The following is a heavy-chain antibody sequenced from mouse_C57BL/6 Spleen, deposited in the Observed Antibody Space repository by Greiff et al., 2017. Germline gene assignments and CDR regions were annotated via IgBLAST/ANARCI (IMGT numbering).Heavy chain of an antibody. D-gene: IGHD3-1*01. J-gene: IGHJ4*01. V-gene: IGHV5-16*01. CDR1: GFTFSDYY. CDR2: INYDGSSS. Sequence: EVQLVESEGGLVQPGSSMKLSCTASGFTFSDYYMAWVSQVPEQGLEWVANINYDGSSSHYLNSLKSRFILSRDNAKNILYLQMSSLKSEDTATYYCAIGGYELYAMDYWGQGTSVTVSS. CDR3: AIGGYELYAMDY.